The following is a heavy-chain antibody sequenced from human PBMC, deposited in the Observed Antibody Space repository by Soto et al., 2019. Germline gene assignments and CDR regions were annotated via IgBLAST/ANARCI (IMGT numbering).Heavy chain of an antibody. Sequence: GXSVRLSCAASGFTFITSGIHWVRQAPGKGLEWVAVISHDGRSKFYVDSVKGRFTISRDNSKNTLSLQMNSLRAEDTAVYYCAKDRGYCDSSSCYLGHSFDIWGQGTMVTVSS. J-gene: IGHJ3*02. D-gene: IGHD2-2*01. CDR2: ISHDGRSK. CDR3: AKDRGYCDSSSCYLGHSFDI. CDR1: GFTFITSG. V-gene: IGHV3-30*18.